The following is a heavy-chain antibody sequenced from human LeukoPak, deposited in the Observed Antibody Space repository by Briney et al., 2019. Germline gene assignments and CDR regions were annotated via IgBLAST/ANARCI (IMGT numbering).Heavy chain of an antibody. CDR2: IYSTGST. V-gene: IGHV4-4*07. D-gene: IGHD2-2*01. Sequence: SETLSFTCTVSGGSVSTYYWSWIPKTAGKGLGWIGRIYSTGSTDYNPNLGSRVSVSADTSKNQFSLKLTSVTAADTAMYYCALYCTSSSCPNRGGAFDIWGQGTMVTVSS. CDR1: GGSVSTYY. CDR3: ALYCTSSSCPNRGGAFDI. J-gene: IGHJ3*02.